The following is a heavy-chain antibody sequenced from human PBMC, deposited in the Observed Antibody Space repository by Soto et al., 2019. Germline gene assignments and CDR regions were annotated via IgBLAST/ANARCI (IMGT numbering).Heavy chain of an antibody. V-gene: IGHV2-5*02. CDR3: AHAYGGRSLY. CDR1: GFSLTTDRVG. CDR2: IYWDDSK. Sequence: QITLKESGPTLVKPTQTLTLTCTFSGFSLTTDRVGVGWIRQPPGEALEWLAVIYWDDSKTYRPSLESRLTITKDTSTNQVALTMNNMDSLDTATYYCAHAYGGRSLYWGQGTLVTVSS. D-gene: IGHD1-26*01. J-gene: IGHJ4*02.